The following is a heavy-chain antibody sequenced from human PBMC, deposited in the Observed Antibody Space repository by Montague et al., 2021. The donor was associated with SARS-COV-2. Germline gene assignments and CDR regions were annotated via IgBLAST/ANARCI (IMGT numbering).Heavy chain of an antibody. Sequence: SETLSLTCAVYGGSFSDYFWTWIRQPPGKGLEWIGEINHCGTSNXNPSLKSRVSISVDTSKNQFSLYLGSVTAADTAVYYCARGRQHFNMIVVVMTGGEYYFDYWGQGTLVTVSS. CDR3: ARGRQHFNMIVVVMTGGEYYFDY. CDR1: GGSFSDYF. J-gene: IGHJ4*02. D-gene: IGHD3-22*01. V-gene: IGHV4-34*01. CDR2: INHCGTS.